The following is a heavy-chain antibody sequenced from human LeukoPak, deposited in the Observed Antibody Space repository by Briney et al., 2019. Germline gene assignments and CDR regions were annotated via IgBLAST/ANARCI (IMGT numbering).Heavy chain of an antibody. Sequence: AASVKVSCKASGYTFTSYYMHWVRQAPGQGRGWMGIINPSGGSTSYARKLQGRVTMTRDMSTSTVYMELSSLRSEDTAVYYCAIIAAAGTVAFDIWGQGTMVTVSS. CDR1: GYTFTSYY. J-gene: IGHJ3*02. V-gene: IGHV1-46*01. D-gene: IGHD6-13*01. CDR3: AIIAAAGTVAFDI. CDR2: INPSGGST.